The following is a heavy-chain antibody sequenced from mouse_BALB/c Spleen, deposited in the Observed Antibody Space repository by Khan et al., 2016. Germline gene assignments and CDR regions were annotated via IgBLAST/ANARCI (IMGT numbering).Heavy chain of an antibody. Sequence: EAQLQESGPDLVKPSQSLSLTCTVTGYSITSGYSWHWIRQFPGNKLEWMGYIHYSGGTKYIPSLKSRISITRDTSKNQFFLQLNSVTPEDTATYYCTRSHGYYAMDYWGQGTSVTVSS. CDR2: IHYSGGT. J-gene: IGHJ4*01. V-gene: IGHV3-1*02. CDR3: TRSHGYYAMDY. CDR1: GYSITSGYS.